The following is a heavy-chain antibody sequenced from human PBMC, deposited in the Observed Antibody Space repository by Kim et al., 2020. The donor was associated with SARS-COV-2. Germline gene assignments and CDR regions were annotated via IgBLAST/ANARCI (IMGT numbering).Heavy chain of an antibody. Sequence: GGSLRLSCAASGFTFSSYWMSWVRQAPGKGLEWVANIKQEGSEKYYVDSVKGRFTISRDNAKNSLYLQMNSLRAEDTAVYYCARSDSSGYWSWGFDYWGQGTLVTVSS. V-gene: IGHV3-7*01. D-gene: IGHD3-22*01. CDR2: IKQEGSEK. CDR3: ARSDSSGYWSWGFDY. CDR1: GFTFSSYW. J-gene: IGHJ4*02.